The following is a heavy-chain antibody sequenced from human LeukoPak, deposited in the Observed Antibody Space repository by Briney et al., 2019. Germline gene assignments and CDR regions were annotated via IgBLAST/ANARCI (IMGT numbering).Heavy chain of an antibody. Sequence: SETLSLTCAVYGGSFSGYYWSWIRQPPGKGLEWIGEINHSGSTNYNPSLKSRVTISVDTSKNQFSLKLSSVTAADMAVYYCARGTITMVRGVPPRGFDYWGQGTLVTVSS. V-gene: IGHV4-34*01. D-gene: IGHD3-10*01. CDR1: GGSFSGYY. J-gene: IGHJ4*02. CDR2: INHSGST. CDR3: ARGTITMVRGVPPRGFDY.